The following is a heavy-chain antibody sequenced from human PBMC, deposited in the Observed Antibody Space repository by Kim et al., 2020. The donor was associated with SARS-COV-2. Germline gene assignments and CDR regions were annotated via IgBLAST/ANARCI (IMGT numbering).Heavy chain of an antibody. Sequence: GRFTISRDNSKNTLYLQMNSLRAEDTAVYYCARNSQSEDTAKYYYYYMDVWGKGTTVTVSS. CDR3: ARNSQSEDTAKYYYYYMDV. J-gene: IGHJ6*03. V-gene: IGHV3-30*01. D-gene: IGHD5-18*01.